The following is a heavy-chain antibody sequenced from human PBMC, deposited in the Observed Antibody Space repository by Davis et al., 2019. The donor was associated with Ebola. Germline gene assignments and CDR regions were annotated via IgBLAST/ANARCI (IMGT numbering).Heavy chain of an antibody. CDR3: AKDSQTYYYGSGVNWFDP. Sequence: GESLKISCAASEFTFSGYAMSWVRQAPGKGLEWVSAISGSGGSTYYADSVKGRFTISRDNSKNTLYLQMNSLRAEDTAVYYCAKDSQTYYYGSGVNWFDPWGQGTLVTVSS. V-gene: IGHV3-23*01. CDR2: ISGSGGST. CDR1: EFTFSGYA. D-gene: IGHD3-10*01. J-gene: IGHJ5*02.